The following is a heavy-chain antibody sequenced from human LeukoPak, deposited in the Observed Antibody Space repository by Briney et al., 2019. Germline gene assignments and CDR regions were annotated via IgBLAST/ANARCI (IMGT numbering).Heavy chain of an antibody. CDR2: IWYDGRNK. J-gene: IGHJ4*02. CDR1: GFTFRSYG. D-gene: IGHD3-22*01. V-gene: IGHV3-33*01. CDR3: ARGNYDSSGFADC. Sequence: PGGSLRLSCAASGFTFRSYGMHWVRQAPGKGLEWVAVIWYDGRNKYYADSVKGRFTISRDNSKNTLYLQMNSLRAEDTAVYYCARGNYDSSGFADCWGQGTLVTVSS.